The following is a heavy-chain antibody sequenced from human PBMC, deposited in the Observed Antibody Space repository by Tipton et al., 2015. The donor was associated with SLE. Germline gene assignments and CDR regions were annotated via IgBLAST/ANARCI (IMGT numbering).Heavy chain of an antibody. CDR1: GGSISSSSYY. CDR3: ARPGGYSGREAAFDI. J-gene: IGHJ3*02. V-gene: IGHV4-39*01. CDR2: IYYSGST. Sequence: LRLSCTVSGGSISSSSYYWGWIRQPPGKGLEWIGSIYYSGSTYYNPPLKSRVTISVDTSKNQFSLKLSSVTAADTAVYYCARPGGYSGREAAFDIWGQGTMVTVSS. D-gene: IGHD5-12*01.